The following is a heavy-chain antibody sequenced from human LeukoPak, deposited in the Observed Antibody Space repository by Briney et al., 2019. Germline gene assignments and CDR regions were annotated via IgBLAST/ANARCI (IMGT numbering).Heavy chain of an antibody. D-gene: IGHD6-6*01. V-gene: IGHV3-11*04. CDR1: GFTFSDYY. CDR2: ISSSGGTI. CDR3: AKYSSSSVYFDY. Sequence: GSLRLSCVASGFTFSDYYMSWIRQAPRKGLEWVSYISSSGGTIYYADSVKGRFTISRDNAKNSLYLQMNSLKAEDTAVYYCAKYSSSSVYFDYWGQGTLVTVSS. J-gene: IGHJ4*02.